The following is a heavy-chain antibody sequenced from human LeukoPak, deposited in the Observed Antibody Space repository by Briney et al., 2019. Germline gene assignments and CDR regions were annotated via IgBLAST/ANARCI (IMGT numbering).Heavy chain of an antibody. CDR2: IVVGSGNT. Sequence: ASVKVSCKASGFTFSSSAMQWVRQARGQRLEWIGWIVVGSGNTNYAQRFQKRVTITRDMSTSTAYMELSSLRSEDTAVYYCAADFRNYFDSSGYYYGDAFDIWGQGTMVTVSS. CDR1: GFTFSSSA. V-gene: IGHV1-58*02. CDR3: AADFRNYFDSSGYYYGDAFDI. D-gene: IGHD3-22*01. J-gene: IGHJ3*02.